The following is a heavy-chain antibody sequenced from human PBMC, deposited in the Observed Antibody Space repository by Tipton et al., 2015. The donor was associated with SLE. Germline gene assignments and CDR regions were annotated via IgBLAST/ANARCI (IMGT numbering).Heavy chain of an antibody. V-gene: IGHV4-34*01. CDR1: GGSFSGYY. J-gene: IGHJ4*02. CDR2: INQSGST. Sequence: LRLSCAVYGGSFSGYYWSWIRQPPGKGLEWIGEINQSGSTNYNPSLKSRVTISVDTSKNQFSLKLSSVTAADTAVYYCASQGYSSSYWGQGTLVTVSS. CDR3: ASQGYSSSY. D-gene: IGHD6-6*01.